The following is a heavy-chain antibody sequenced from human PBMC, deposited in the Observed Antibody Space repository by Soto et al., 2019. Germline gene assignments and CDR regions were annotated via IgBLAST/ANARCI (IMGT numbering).Heavy chain of an antibody. V-gene: IGHV3-30*03. Sequence: GGSLRLSCAASGFTFSSYGMHWVRQAPGKGLEWVAVISYDGSNKYYADSVKGRFTISRDNSKNTSKNQFSLNLNSVTAADTAVYYCASGSSSWPYYFDYWGQGTLVTVSS. J-gene: IGHJ4*02. CDR3: ASGSSSWPYYFDY. D-gene: IGHD6-13*01. CDR1: GFTFSSYG. CDR2: ISYDGSNK.